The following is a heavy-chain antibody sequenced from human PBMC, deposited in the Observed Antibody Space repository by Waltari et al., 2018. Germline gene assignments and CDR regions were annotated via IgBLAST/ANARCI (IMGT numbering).Heavy chain of an antibody. V-gene: IGHV1-69*05. D-gene: IGHD4-4*01. CDR1: GGTVISYA. J-gene: IGHJ6*03. CDR2: IIPIFGTA. CDR3: AREPITTLYYYYYMDV. Sequence: QVQLVQSEAEVKKPGSSVRVSCTASGGTVISYAIRGKRQAPGQGLEWMGGIIPIFGTANYAQKLQGRVTITTDESTSTAYMELSSLRSEDTAVYYCAREPITTLYYYYYMDVWVKGTTVTVSS.